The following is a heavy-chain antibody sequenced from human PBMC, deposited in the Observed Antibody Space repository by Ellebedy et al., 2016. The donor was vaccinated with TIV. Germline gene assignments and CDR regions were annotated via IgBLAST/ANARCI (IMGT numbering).Heavy chain of an antibody. CDR1: GFTVSSNY. V-gene: IGHV3-53*01. CDR3: ARDPYGGNLLVY. Sequence: PGGSLRLSCAASGFTVSSNYMTWVSQAPGKGLEWVSVIYSGGSTYYADSVKGRFTISRDNSKNTLYLQMDSLRAEDTAVYYCARDPYGGNLLVYWGQGTLVTGSS. CDR2: IYSGGST. J-gene: IGHJ4*02. D-gene: IGHD4-23*01.